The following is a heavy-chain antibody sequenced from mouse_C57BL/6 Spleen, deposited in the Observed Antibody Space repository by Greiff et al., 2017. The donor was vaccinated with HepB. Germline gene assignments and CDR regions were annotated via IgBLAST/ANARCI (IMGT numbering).Heavy chain of an antibody. CDR1: GFTFSDYY. J-gene: IGHJ3*01. CDR2: ISNGGGST. D-gene: IGHD2-4*01. V-gene: IGHV5-12*01. CDR3: AGGDYDWFAY. Sequence: EVQLVESGGGLVQPGGSLKLSCAASGFTFSDYYMYWVRQTPEKRLEWVAYISNGGGSTYYPDTVKGRFTISRDNAKNTLYLQMSRLKSEDTAMYYCAGGDYDWFAYWGQGTLVTVAA.